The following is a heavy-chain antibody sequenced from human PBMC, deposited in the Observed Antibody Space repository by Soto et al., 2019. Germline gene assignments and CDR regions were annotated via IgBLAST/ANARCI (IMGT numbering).Heavy chain of an antibody. CDR2: IRSKVDGGTT. Sequence: EAQLVESGGGLVKPGGSLRLSCAGSDFTFTTAWMHWVRQAPGKGLEWVGRIRSKVDGGTTDYAAPVKGRFFISRDDSKDTLYLQMNNLEIDDTAVYHCTARGSWGQGTLVTVSS. V-gene: IGHV3-15*07. J-gene: IGHJ4*02. D-gene: IGHD3-10*01. CDR1: DFTFTTAW. CDR3: TARGS.